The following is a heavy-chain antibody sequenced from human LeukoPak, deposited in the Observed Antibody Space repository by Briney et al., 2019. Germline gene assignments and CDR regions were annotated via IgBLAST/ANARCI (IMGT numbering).Heavy chain of an antibody. Sequence: SQTLSLTCTVSGVSISSGDYYWSWIRQPPGKGLEWIGYFYFSESTFYNPSLRSRVTISGDTSKNQLSLKLNSVTAADTAVYYWARAMTFHNWFKPWGQGTPVTVSS. D-gene: IGHD3/OR15-3a*01. V-gene: IGHV4-30-4*01. CDR3: ARAMTFHNWFKP. CDR2: FYFSEST. J-gene: IGHJ5*01. CDR1: GVSISSGDYY.